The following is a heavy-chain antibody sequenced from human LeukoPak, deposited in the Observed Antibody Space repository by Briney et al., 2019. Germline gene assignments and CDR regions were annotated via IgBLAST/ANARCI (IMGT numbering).Heavy chain of an antibody. D-gene: IGHD1-26*01. CDR3: ASGAQSDY. Sequence: PGGSLRLSCAASGFTFSTYEMNWVRQAPGKGLEWVSSINNSGNTIYYADSVKGRFTISRGNSKNSLYLQMNSLRAEDTAVYYCASGAQSDYWGQGTLVTVSS. J-gene: IGHJ4*02. CDR1: GFTFSTYE. V-gene: IGHV3-48*03. CDR2: INNSGNTI.